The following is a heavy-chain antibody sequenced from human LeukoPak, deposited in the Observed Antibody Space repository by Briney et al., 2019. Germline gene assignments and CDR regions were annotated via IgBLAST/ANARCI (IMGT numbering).Heavy chain of an antibody. J-gene: IGHJ4*02. Sequence: GGSLRLSCAASGFTFSSYGMHWVRQAPGKGLEWVSGISWNSGSIGYADSVKGRFTISRDNAKNSLYLQMNSLRAEDTALYYCAKGVWGYSYGSYFDYWGQGTLVTVSS. CDR1: GFTFSSYG. CDR2: ISWNSGSI. CDR3: AKGVWGYSYGSYFDY. V-gene: IGHV3-9*01. D-gene: IGHD5-18*01.